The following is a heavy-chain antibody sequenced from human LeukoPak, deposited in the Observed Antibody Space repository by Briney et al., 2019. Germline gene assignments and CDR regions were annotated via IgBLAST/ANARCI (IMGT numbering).Heavy chain of an antibody. CDR1: GFTFDEHA. CDR2: ISWNSGSI. V-gene: IGHV3-9*01. J-gene: IGHJ6*03. D-gene: IGHD2-15*01. Sequence: PGRSLRLSCAGSGFTFDEHAMHWVRQAPGKGLEWVSGISWNSGSIAYADSVKGRFTISRDNAKNLLLLQMSGLRAADTALYYCVKGHCSSSSCFPNYYYYMDVWGTGTTVTVSS. CDR3: VKGHCSSSSCFPNYYYYMDV.